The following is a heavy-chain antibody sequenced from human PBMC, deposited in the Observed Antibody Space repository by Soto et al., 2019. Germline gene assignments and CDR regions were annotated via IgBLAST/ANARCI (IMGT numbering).Heavy chain of an antibody. V-gene: IGHV1-2*02. D-gene: IGHD2-2*03. J-gene: IGHJ6*01. Sequence: ASVKVSCKASGYTFTGYYMHWVRQAPGQGLEWMGWINPNSGGTNYAQKFQGRVTMTRDTSISTAYMELSRLRSDDTAVYYCANGYCKSTSSYHSLYGMGVLGQGNT. CDR1: GYTFTGYY. CDR3: ANGYCKSTSSYHSLYGMGV. CDR2: INPNSGGT.